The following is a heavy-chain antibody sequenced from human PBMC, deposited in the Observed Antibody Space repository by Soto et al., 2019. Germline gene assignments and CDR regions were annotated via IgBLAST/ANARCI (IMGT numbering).Heavy chain of an antibody. D-gene: IGHD2-15*01. CDR1: GGSISSGGYY. Sequence: SETLSLTCTVSGGSISSGGYYWSWIRQHPGKGLEWIGYIYYSGSTNYNPSLKSRVTISVDTSKNQFSLKLSSVTAADTAVYYCARLGDSSSSSYQNPHCSGGSCYPYYYYYMDVWGKGTTVTVSS. CDR2: IYYSGST. CDR3: ARLGDSSSSSYQNPHCSGGSCYPYYYYYMDV. J-gene: IGHJ6*03. V-gene: IGHV4-61*08.